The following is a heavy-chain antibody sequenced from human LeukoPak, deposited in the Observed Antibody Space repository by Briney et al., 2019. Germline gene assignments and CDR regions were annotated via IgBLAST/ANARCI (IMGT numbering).Heavy chain of an antibody. D-gene: IGHD4-23*01. CDR3: ARGDTVVTPGPFDY. CDR1: GGSISSYY. Sequence: SETLSLTCTVSGGSISSYYWSWIRQPPGQGLEWNGYIYYSGSTNYNPSLKSRVTISVDTSKNQFSLKLSSVTAADTAVYYCARGDTVVTPGPFDYWGQGTLVTVSS. J-gene: IGHJ4*02. CDR2: IYYSGST. V-gene: IGHV4-59*01.